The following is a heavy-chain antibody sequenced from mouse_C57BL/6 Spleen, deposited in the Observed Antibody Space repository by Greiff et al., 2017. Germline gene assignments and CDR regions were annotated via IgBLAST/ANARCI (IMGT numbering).Heavy chain of an antibody. V-gene: IGHV2-2*01. CDR3: ARELGAHYFDY. D-gene: IGHD4-1*01. CDR2: IWSGGST. J-gene: IGHJ2*01. Sequence: VQLQQSGPGLVQPSQSLSITCTVSGFSLTSYGVHWVRQSPGKGLEWLGVIWSGGSTDYNAAFISRLSISKDNSTSQVFCKMNSLQADDTAIYYCARELGAHYFDYWGQGTTLTVSS. CDR1: GFSLTSYG.